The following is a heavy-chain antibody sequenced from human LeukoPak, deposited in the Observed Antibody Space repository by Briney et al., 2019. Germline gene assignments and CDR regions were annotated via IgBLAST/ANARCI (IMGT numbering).Heavy chain of an antibody. CDR3: ARDRGYPRDDAFDI. V-gene: IGHV1-46*01. CDR1: GYTFITYY. CDR2: INPSVGRS. D-gene: IGHD6-25*01. J-gene: IGHJ3*02. Sequence: SVKVSCKASGYTFITYYIHWLRQAPGQGLEWMGIINPSVGRSSYAQTFQGRLTMASDTSATTVYMELSSLRSEDTAVYYCARDRGYPRDDAFDIWGQGTMVTVSS.